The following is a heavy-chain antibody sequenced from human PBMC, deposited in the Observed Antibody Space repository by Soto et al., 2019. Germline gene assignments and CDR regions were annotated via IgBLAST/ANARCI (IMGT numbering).Heavy chain of an antibody. CDR1: GFLFSRFG. J-gene: IGHJ4*02. V-gene: IGHV3-33*02. CDR2: IVNHGGTK. D-gene: IGHD1-1*01. Sequence: QVQLVESGGGVVQPGTSLRLSCAASGFLFSRFGMHWVRQAPGKGLEWVAVIVNHGGTKAYADSARGRFTISRDNSRNTLFLEMSSLRVEDTAIYYCARDDEYDDNGLDYWGQGTLVTVSS. CDR3: ARDDEYDDNGLDY.